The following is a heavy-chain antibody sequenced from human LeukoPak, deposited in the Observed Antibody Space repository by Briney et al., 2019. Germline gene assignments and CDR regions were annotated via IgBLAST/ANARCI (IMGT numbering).Heavy chain of an antibody. D-gene: IGHD2-8*01. V-gene: IGHV3-64D*09. Sequence: PGGSLRLSCSVSGFTFSSYTMHWVRQAPGKGLEYVSSININGGRTYYADSVKGRFTISRDNSKNTLYLQMCSLRTEDTAVYYCVKDKWIDHWGQGTLVTVSS. CDR3: VKDKWIDH. J-gene: IGHJ4*02. CDR1: GFTFSSYT. CDR2: ININGGRT.